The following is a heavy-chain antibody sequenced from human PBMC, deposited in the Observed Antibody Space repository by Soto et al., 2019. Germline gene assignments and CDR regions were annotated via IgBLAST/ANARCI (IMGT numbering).Heavy chain of an antibody. Sequence: GGSLRLSCAASGFTFSSYGMHWVRQAPGKGLEWVAVISYDGSNKYYADSVKGRFTISRDNAKNTLYLQMNSLRAEDTAVYYCAVIAAANYYYYGMXVWGQGTTVTVSS. CDR3: AVIAAANYYYYGMXV. D-gene: IGHD6-13*01. CDR2: ISYDGSNK. CDR1: GFTFSSYG. V-gene: IGHV3-30*03. J-gene: IGHJ6*02.